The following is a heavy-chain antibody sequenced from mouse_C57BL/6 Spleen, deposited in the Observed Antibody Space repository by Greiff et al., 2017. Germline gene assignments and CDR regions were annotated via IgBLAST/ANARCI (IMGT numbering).Heavy chain of an antibody. J-gene: IGHJ3*01. D-gene: IGHD2-1*01. CDR2: IYPGDGAT. Sequence: VQLQESGPELVKPGASVKISCKASGYAFSSSWMNWVKQRPGKGLEWIGRIYPGDGATNYNGKFKGKATLTADKSSSTAYMQLSSLTSEDSAVYFCARGGYYGNPAWFACWGQGTLVTVSA. CDR3: ARGGYYGNPAWFAC. CDR1: GYAFSSSW. V-gene: IGHV1-82*01.